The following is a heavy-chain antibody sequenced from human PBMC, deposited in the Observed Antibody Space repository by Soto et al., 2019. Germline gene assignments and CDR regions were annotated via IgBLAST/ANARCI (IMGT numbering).Heavy chain of an antibody. Sequence: GGSLRLSCAASGFTFSSYAMSWVRQAPGKGLEWVSAISGSGGSTYYADSVKGRFTISRDNSKNTLYLQMNSLRAEDTAVYYCAIGSGSGWYGVTAIPDGYFDYWGQGTLVTVSS. CDR2: ISGSGGST. V-gene: IGHV3-23*01. D-gene: IGHD2-21*02. CDR1: GFTFSSYA. CDR3: AIGSGSGWYGVTAIPDGYFDY. J-gene: IGHJ4*02.